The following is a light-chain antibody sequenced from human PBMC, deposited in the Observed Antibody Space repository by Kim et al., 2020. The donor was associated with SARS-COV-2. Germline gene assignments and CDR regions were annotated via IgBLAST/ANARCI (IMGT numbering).Light chain of an antibody. J-gene: IGLJ2*01. V-gene: IGLV3-1*01. CDR3: QAWDSSTVV. CDR1: KLGDKY. Sequence: SYELTQPPSVSVSPGQTASINCSGDKLGDKYACWYQQKPGQSPVLVIYQDSKRPSGIPERFSGSNSGNTATLTISGIQAMDEADYYCQAWDSSTVVFGGG. CDR2: QDS.